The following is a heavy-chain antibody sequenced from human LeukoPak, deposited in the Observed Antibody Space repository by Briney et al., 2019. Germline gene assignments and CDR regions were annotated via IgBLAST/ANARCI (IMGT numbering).Heavy chain of an antibody. CDR2: IYPGDSDT. J-gene: IGHJ4*02. Sequence: GESLKISCKGSGYSFTTYWIGWVRQMPAEDLEWMGIIYPGDSDTRYSPSFQGQVTISADKSISTAYLQWSSLKASDTAMYYCARRIAALNYFDYWGQGTLVTVSS. CDR1: GYSFTTYW. V-gene: IGHV5-51*01. CDR3: ARRIAALNYFDY. D-gene: IGHD6-6*01.